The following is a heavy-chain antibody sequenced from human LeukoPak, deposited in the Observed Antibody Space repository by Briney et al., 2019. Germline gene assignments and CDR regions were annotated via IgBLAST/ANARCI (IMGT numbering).Heavy chain of an antibody. Sequence: PGGSLRLSCAASGFTFSNCGMSWVRQAPGKGLEWISGISGTGGSTYYADSVKGRFTISRDNSKNTLYLQMNSLRAEDTAIYYCARVWKGNYYDYWGQGTLVTVSS. J-gene: IGHJ4*02. CDR3: ARVWKGNYYDY. CDR1: GFTFSNCG. CDR2: ISGTGGST. V-gene: IGHV3-23*01. D-gene: IGHD1-1*01.